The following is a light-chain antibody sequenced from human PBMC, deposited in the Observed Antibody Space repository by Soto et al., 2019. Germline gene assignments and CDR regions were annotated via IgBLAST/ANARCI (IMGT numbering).Light chain of an antibody. J-gene: IGLJ2*01. CDR2: DTS. Sequence: QAVVTQEPSLTVSPGGTVTLTCGSSTGAVTSGHYPYWFQQKPGQAPRTLIYDTSNKHSWTPARFSGSLLGDKAALTLSGAQPEDEADYYCLLSYSDARPVFGGGTQLTVL. CDR3: LLSYSDARPV. V-gene: IGLV7-46*01. CDR1: TGAVTSGHY.